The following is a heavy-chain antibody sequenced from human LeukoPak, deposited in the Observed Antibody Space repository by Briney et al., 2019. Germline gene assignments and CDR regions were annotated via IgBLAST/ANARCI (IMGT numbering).Heavy chain of an antibody. CDR3: ARGWERGFDY. CDR1: GFTLSSYD. CDR2: IGSAGGT. J-gene: IGHJ4*02. D-gene: IGHD1-26*01. Sequence: HTGGSLRLSCAASGFTLSSYDTPWVRQATGKGLEWVSAIGSAGGTYYPGSVKGRFTISRENAKNSLYLQMDSLRAGDTAVYYCARGWERGFDYWGQGTLVTVSS. V-gene: IGHV3-13*01.